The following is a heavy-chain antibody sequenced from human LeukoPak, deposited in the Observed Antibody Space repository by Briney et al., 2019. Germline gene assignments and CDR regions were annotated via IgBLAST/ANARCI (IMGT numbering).Heavy chain of an antibody. V-gene: IGHV3-23*01. CDR2: IRPSGDNT. J-gene: IGHJ4*02. CDR3: AKDLGWFGELCHFDY. D-gene: IGHD3-10*01. CDR1: GFTFSSYD. Sequence: GGSLRLSCAASGFTFSSYDMTWVRQAPGRGLEWVSSIRPSGDNTYYGDSVKGRFTISRDNSKNTLYLQMNSLRAEDTATYYCAKDLGWFGELCHFDYWGQGTLVTVSS.